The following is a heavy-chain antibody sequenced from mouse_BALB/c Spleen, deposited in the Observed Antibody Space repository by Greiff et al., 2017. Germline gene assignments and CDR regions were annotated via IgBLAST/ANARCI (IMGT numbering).Heavy chain of an antibody. V-gene: IGHV1-7*01. Sequence: VQLQESGAELVKPGASVKMSCKASGYTFTSYWMHWVKQRPGQGLEWIGYINPSTGYTEYNQKFKDKATLTADKSSSTAYMQLSSLTSEDSAVYYCASSTKITKGWFAYWGQGTLVTVSA. D-gene: IGHD2-4*01. CDR2: INPSTGYT. CDR1: GYTFTSYW. J-gene: IGHJ3*01. CDR3: ASSTKITKGWFAY.